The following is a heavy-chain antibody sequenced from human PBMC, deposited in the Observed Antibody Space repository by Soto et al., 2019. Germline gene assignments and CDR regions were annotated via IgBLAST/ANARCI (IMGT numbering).Heavy chain of an antibody. Sequence: QVQLQESGPGLVKPSQTLSLTCTVSGGSISSGGYYWSWIRQHPGKGLEWIGYIYYSGSTYYNPALTSRVTISVDTSKNQSSLKLSSVTAADTAVYYCARDFTDSSGPTLGMGVWGQGTTVTVSS. V-gene: IGHV4-31*03. CDR1: GGSISSGGYY. D-gene: IGHD6-19*01. J-gene: IGHJ6*02. CDR3: ARDFTDSSGPTLGMGV. CDR2: IYYSGST.